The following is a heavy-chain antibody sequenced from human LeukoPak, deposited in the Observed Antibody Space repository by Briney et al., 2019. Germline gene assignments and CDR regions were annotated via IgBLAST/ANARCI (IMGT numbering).Heavy chain of an antibody. V-gene: IGHV2-5*02. CDR3: AHSVKYTSGWGFWWFDP. Sequence: SGPTLVNPTQTLTLTCTFSGFSLSTRGVGVGWIRQPPGKALEWLALIYWDDDKRYSPSLKSRLTITKDTSKNQVVLTMTNMDPVDTATYYCAHSVKYTSGWGFWWFDPWGQGTLVTVSS. CDR2: IYWDDDK. CDR1: GFSLSTRGVG. D-gene: IGHD6-19*01. J-gene: IGHJ5*02.